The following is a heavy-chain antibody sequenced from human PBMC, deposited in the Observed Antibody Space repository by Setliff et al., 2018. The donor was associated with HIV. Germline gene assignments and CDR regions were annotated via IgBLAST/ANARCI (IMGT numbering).Heavy chain of an antibody. V-gene: IGHV1-2*02. Sequence: ASVKVSCKASGYTFIGYYMHWVRQAPGQGLEWMGWINPNSGGTNYAQKFQGRVTMTRDTSNSTAYMELSRLRSDDTAVYYCARDYQVVVVAATMADIWGQGTTVTVSS. CDR3: ARDYQVVVVAATMADI. J-gene: IGHJ3*02. CDR1: GYTFIGYY. D-gene: IGHD2-15*01. CDR2: INPNSGGT.